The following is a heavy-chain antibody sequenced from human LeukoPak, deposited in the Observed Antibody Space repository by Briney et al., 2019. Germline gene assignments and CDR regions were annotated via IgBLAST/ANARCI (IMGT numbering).Heavy chain of an antibody. CDR1: GGTFSSYA. CDR2: IIPIFGTA. Sequence: ASVKVSCKASGGTFSSYAISWVRQAPGQGLEWMGGIIPIFGTANYAQKFQGRVTITADESTSTAYMELSSLRSEDTAVYYCAREGPGSGSYTAFDIWGQGTMVTVSS. V-gene: IGHV1-69*13. D-gene: IGHD3-10*01. J-gene: IGHJ3*02. CDR3: AREGPGSGSYTAFDI.